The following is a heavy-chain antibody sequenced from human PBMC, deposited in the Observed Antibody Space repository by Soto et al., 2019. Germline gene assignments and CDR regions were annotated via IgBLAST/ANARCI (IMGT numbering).Heavy chain of an antibody. CDR1: GGSISSYY. Sequence: SETLSLTCTVSGGSISSYYLSWIRQPPGKGLEWIGYISYTGSANYNPSLKSRVTISVDTSKNQVSLKLSSVTAADTAVYYCATGDVYFDYWGQGTLVTVS. CDR2: ISYTGSA. CDR3: ATGDVYFDY. V-gene: IGHV4-59*01. J-gene: IGHJ4*02. D-gene: IGHD2-21*02.